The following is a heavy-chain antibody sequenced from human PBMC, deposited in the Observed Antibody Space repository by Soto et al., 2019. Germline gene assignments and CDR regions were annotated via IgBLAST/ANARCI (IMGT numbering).Heavy chain of an antibody. CDR3: AGHAPLDVIGGGYYYHMDV. CDR1: GHTFKKYW. D-gene: IGHD2-21*01. Sequence: EVQLVQSGAEVKKPGEPLKISCKASGHTFKKYWIGWVRQMPGKGPEWMGMIYGGDSDTRYSPSFQGQVTISVARSADTAYLQWNSLKASDRGMYFCAGHAPLDVIGGGYYYHMDVWGLGTSVTVS. CDR2: IYGGDSDT. J-gene: IGHJ6*03. V-gene: IGHV5-51*01.